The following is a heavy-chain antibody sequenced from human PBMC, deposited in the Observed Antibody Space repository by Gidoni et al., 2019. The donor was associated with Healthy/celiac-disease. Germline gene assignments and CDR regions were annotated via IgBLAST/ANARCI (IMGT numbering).Heavy chain of an antibody. D-gene: IGHD3-3*01. Sequence: QVQLVESGGGLVKPGGSLRLSGAASGFTFSDYYVTWIRQAPGKGLEWVSYISSSGSTIYYADSVKGRFTISRDNAKNSLYLQMNSLRAEDTAVYYCARDKGDTYYDFWSGSYYGMDVWGQGTTVTVSS. CDR3: ARDKGDTYYDFWSGSYYGMDV. CDR2: ISSSGSTI. V-gene: IGHV3-11*01. CDR1: GFTFSDYY. J-gene: IGHJ6*02.